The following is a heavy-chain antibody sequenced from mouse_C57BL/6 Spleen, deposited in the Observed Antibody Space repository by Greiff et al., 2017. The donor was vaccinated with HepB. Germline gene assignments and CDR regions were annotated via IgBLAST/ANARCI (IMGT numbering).Heavy chain of an antibody. CDR1: GYTFTDYY. V-gene: IGHV1-75*01. J-gene: IGHJ2*01. CDR2: IFPGSGST. CDR3: ARRNYYGSSSFFDY. D-gene: IGHD1-1*01. Sequence: QVQLKESGPELVKPGASVKISCKASGYTFTDYYINWVKQRPGQGLEWIGWIFPGSGSTYYNEKFKGKATLTVDKSSSTAYMLLSSLTSEDSAVYFCARRNYYGSSSFFDYWGQGTTLTVSS.